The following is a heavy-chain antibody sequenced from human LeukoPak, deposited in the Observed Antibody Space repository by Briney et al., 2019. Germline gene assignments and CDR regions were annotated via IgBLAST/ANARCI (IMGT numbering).Heavy chain of an antibody. CDR2: IIPIFGTA. J-gene: IGHJ3*02. V-gene: IGHV1-69*13. Sequence: SVKVSCKASGGTFSSYAISWVRQAPGQGLEWMGGIIPIFGTANYAQKFQGRVTITADESTSTAYMELRSLRSDDTAVYYCARDSSGSPGDDAFDIWGQGTMVTVSS. CDR3: ARDSSGSPGDDAFDI. D-gene: IGHD6-19*01. CDR1: GGTFSSYA.